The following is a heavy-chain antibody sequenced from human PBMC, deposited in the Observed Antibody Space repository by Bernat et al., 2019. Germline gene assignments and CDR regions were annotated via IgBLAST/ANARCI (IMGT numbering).Heavy chain of an antibody. CDR3: AKATLTFGRVITNFDY. V-gene: IGHV3-23*01. J-gene: IGHJ4*02. D-gene: IGHD3-16*02. CDR1: GFTFSSYA. Sequence: EVQLLESGGGLVQPGGSLRLSCAASGFTFSSYAMSWVRQAPGKGLEWVSAISGSGGSTYYADSVKGRFTISRDNSKNTLYLQMNSLRAEDTAVYYCAKATLTFGRVITNFDYWGQGTLVTVSS. CDR2: ISGSGGST.